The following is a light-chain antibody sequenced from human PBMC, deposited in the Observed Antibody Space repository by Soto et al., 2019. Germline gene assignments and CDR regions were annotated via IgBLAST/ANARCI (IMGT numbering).Light chain of an antibody. CDR3: SSYTSSSTLGV. J-gene: IGLJ3*02. Sequence: QFALTQPASVSGSPGQSITISCTGTSSDVGGYNYVSWYQQHPGKAPKLMIYEVSNRPSGVSNRFSGSKSGNTASLTISGLQAEDEADYYCSSYTSSSTLGVFGGGTKLTVL. V-gene: IGLV2-14*01. CDR1: SSDVGGYNY. CDR2: EVS.